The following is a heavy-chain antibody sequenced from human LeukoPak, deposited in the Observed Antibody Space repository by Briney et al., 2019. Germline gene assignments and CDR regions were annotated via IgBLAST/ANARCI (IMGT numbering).Heavy chain of an antibody. V-gene: IGHV3-53*01. CDR3: ARLGYYCDSGGYYFRH. CDR1: GFTFSDYY. CDR2: IYSGGST. Sequence: GGSLRLPCAASGFTFSDYYMSWVRQAPGKGLEWVSVIYSGGSTYYADSVKGRFTISRDNSKSTLYLQMNSLRAEDTAVYYCARLGYYCDSGGYYFRHWGQGTLVTVSS. D-gene: IGHD3-22*01. J-gene: IGHJ1*01.